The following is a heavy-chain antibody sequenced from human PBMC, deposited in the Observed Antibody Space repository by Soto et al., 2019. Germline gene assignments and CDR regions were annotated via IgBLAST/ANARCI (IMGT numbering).Heavy chain of an antibody. CDR2: VSYDGSNK. Sequence: QVQLVESGGGVVKPGRSLRLSCVASGFTLSHYDMNWVRQAPGKGLEWVAVVSYDGSNKYYGDSVRGRFTISRDNSKNTLYLQLNSLRAEDRAVYYCAKGELINPQLFEFWGPGALVSVSS. J-gene: IGHJ4*02. CDR3: AKGELINPQLFEF. V-gene: IGHV3-30*18. D-gene: IGHD1-26*01. CDR1: GFTLSHYD.